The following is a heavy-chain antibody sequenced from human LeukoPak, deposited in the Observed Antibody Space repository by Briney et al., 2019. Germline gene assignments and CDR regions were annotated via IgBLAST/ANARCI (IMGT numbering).Heavy chain of an antibody. Sequence: GGSLRLSCAASGFTFSSYGMHWVRQAPGKGLEWVAVIWYDGSNKYYADSVKGRFTISRDNSKNTLYLQMNSLRAEDTAVYYCANLGYCSSTNCLRGDAFDIWGQGTMVTVSS. CDR2: IWYDGSNK. CDR1: GFTFSSYG. J-gene: IGHJ3*02. V-gene: IGHV3-33*06. D-gene: IGHD2-2*01. CDR3: ANLGYCSSTNCLRGDAFDI.